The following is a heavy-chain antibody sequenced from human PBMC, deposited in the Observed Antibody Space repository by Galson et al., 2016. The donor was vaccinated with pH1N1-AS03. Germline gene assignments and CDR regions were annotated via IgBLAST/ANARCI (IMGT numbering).Heavy chain of an antibody. D-gene: IGHD2-15*01. CDR3: AKGSGYCSDATCYRFDR. Sequence: SLRLSCAASEFSFSRFAMAWVRQAPGKGLELVSSIIGSGENTWYAESAKGRFTISRDNSKNTLYLQLNSLRAEDTALYYCAKGSGYCSDATCYRFDRWGQGTLVTVSS. CDR1: EFSFSRFA. J-gene: IGHJ4*02. V-gene: IGHV3-23*01. CDR2: IIGSGENT.